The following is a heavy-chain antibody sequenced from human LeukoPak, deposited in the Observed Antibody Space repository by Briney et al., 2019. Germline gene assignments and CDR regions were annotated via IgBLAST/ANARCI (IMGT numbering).Heavy chain of an antibody. CDR2: ISYDGSNK. J-gene: IGHJ5*02. D-gene: IGHD3-10*01. CDR1: GFTFSSYA. CDR3: ARGSSDYYANWFDP. Sequence: PGRSLRLSCAASGFTFSSYAMHWVRQAPGKGLEWVAVISYDGSNKYYADSVKGRFTISRDNSKNTLYLQMNSLRAEDTAVYYCARGSSDYYANWFDPWGQGTLVTVSS. V-gene: IGHV3-30-3*01.